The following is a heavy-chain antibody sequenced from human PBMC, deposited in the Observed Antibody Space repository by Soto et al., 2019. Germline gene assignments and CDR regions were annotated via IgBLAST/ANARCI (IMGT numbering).Heavy chain of an antibody. D-gene: IGHD3-3*01. V-gene: IGHV4-34*01. J-gene: IGHJ5*02. CDR1: GGSVNGYY. Sequence: PXGTLSLTCAVYGGSVNGYYWNWIRQPPGKGLEWIGEINHTGGTHYSPSLKSRVTMSVDTSKNQFSLRLSSVTAADTAIYYCATRITVFGLLIPPFDPWGQGTQVTVSS. CDR2: INHTGGT. CDR3: ATRITVFGLLIPPFDP.